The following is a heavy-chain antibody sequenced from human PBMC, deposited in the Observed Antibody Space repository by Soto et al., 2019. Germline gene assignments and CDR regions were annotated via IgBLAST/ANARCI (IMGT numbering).Heavy chain of an antibody. CDR2: INHSGST. D-gene: IGHD3-10*01. J-gene: IGHJ6*03. CDR1: GGSFSGYY. Sequence: SETLSLTCAVYGGSFSGYYWSWIRQPPGKGLEWIGEINHSGSTNYNPSLKSRVTISVDTSKNQFSLKLSSVTAADTAVYYCARGVTGYYYYYYYMAVWGKGTTVTVSS. CDR3: ARGVTGYYYYYYYMAV. V-gene: IGHV4-34*01.